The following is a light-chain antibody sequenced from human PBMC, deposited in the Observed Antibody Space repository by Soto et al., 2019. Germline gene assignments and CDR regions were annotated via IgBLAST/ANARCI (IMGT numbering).Light chain of an antibody. V-gene: IGKV1-5*01. J-gene: IGKJ4*01. CDR3: QQYDNYPLT. Sequence: DIQMTQSPSTLSASVGDRVTITCRASQTVGSWLAWYQQKPGTAPKFLIYDASTLESGVPSRFSGSGSGTEFTLTISSLQPGDFATYYCQQYDNYPLTFGGGTKVDIK. CDR1: QTVGSW. CDR2: DAS.